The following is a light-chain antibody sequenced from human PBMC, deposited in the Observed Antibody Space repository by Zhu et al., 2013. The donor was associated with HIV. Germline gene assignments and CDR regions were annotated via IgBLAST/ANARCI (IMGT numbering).Light chain of an antibody. CDR2: GNS. J-gene: IGLJ2*01. CDR3: SSNVGSNSLV. Sequence: QSVLTQPPSVSGAPGQRVTISCTGSSSNIGAGYDVHWYQQLPGTAPKLLIYGNSNRPSGVPDRFSGSKSGTSASLAITGLQAEDEADYYCSSNVGSNSLVFGGGTKLTVL. CDR1: SSNIGAGYD. V-gene: IGLV1-40*01.